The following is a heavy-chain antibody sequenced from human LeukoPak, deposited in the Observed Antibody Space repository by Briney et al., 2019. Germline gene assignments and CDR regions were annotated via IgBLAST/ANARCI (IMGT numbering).Heavy chain of an antibody. CDR2: TSYSGST. D-gene: IGHD6-19*01. CDR1: GGSISVTHYS. J-gene: IGHJ5*02. CDR3: ARRLGSAVAGSSYGFGP. V-gene: IGHV4-59*08. Sequence: NPSETLSLTCTVSGGSISVTHYSWSWIRQPPGKGLEWIGHTSYSGSTNCNPSLRSRVTISLDTSENQFSLKLSSVTAADTAIYYCARRLGSAVAGSSYGFGPWGQGTLVTVSS.